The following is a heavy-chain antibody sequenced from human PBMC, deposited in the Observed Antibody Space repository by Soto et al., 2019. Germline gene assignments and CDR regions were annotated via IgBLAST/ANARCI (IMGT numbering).Heavy chain of an antibody. Sequence: EVQLVESGGGLVKPGGSLRLSCAASGFTFSNAWMSWVRQAPGKGLEWVGRIKSKTDGGTTDYAAPVKGRFTISRDDSKNTLYLQMNSLRAEDTAVYYCASHIAAAGPWALNWFDPWGQGTLVTVSS. J-gene: IGHJ5*02. CDR3: ASHIAAAGPWALNWFDP. CDR1: GFTFSNAW. D-gene: IGHD6-13*01. CDR2: IKSKTDGGTT. V-gene: IGHV3-15*01.